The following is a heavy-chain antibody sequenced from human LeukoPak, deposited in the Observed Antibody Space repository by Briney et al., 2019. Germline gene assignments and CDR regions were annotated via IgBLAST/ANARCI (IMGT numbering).Heavy chain of an antibody. V-gene: IGHV3-23*01. CDR2: ISGSGGST. D-gene: IGHD3-10*01. Sequence: GGSLRLSCAASQSTFNSYVMTWVRQAPGKGLEWVTGISGSGGSTYYADSVKGRFTISRDNSKNTVYLQMNGLRAEDTAVYYCAREIFGSGSYPDFWGQGTLVTVSS. J-gene: IGHJ4*02. CDR3: AREIFGSGSYPDF. CDR1: QSTFNSYV.